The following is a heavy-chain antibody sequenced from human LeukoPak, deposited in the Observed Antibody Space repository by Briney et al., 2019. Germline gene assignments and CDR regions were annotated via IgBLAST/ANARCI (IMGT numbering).Heavy chain of an antibody. Sequence: SVKVSCKASGGTFSSYAISWVRQAPGQGLEWMGGIIPIFGTANYAQKFQGRVTITTDESTSTAYMELSSLRSEDTAVYYCARGAAALQRPLNWFDPWGQGTLVTVSS. CDR3: ARGAAALQRPLNWFDP. CDR2: IIPIFGTA. V-gene: IGHV1-69*05. J-gene: IGHJ5*02. D-gene: IGHD6-13*01. CDR1: GGTFSSYA.